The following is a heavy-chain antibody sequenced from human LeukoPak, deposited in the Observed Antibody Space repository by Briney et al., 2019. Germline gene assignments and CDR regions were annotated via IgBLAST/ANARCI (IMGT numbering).Heavy chain of an antibody. CDR2: IYSGGST. D-gene: IGHD3-3*02. CDR3: ARLYGTFLEWSPYFDY. CDR1: GCTASSNF. V-gene: IGHV3-53*04. J-gene: IGHJ4*02. Sequence: GGSLRLSCAASGCTASSNFMSWVRQAPGKGLEWVSVIYSGGSTYYEATVKGRFTISRHNSKNTLYLQMNSLRAEDTAVYYCARLYGTFLEWSPYFDYWGRGTLVTVSS.